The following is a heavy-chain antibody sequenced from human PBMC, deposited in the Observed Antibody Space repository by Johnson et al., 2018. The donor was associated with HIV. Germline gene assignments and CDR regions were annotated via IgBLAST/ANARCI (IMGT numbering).Heavy chain of an antibody. CDR1: GFSVSNYY. Sequence: VQLVESGGNLVQPGGSLRLSCAASGFSVSNYYMSWVRQAPGKGLEWVSVLFSDGTTYYADSVKGRFTISRDNSKSTLYLQMNSLRPEDTAVYYCAKERRAPRAFDIWGQGTMVTVSS. CDR3: AKERRAPRAFDI. CDR2: LFSDGTT. V-gene: IGHV3-66*02. J-gene: IGHJ3*02.